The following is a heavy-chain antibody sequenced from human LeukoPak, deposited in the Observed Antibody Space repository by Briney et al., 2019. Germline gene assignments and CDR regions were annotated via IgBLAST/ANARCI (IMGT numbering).Heavy chain of an antibody. V-gene: IGHV1-24*01. CDR3: ATHRSVDTAMALDY. Sequence: ASVKVSCKVSGYTLTELSMHWVRQAPGKGLEWMGGFDPEDGETIYAQKFQGRVTVTEDTSTDTAYMELSSLRSEDTAVYYCATHRSVDTAMALDYWGQGTLVTVSS. D-gene: IGHD5-18*01. CDR2: FDPEDGET. CDR1: GYTLTELS. J-gene: IGHJ4*02.